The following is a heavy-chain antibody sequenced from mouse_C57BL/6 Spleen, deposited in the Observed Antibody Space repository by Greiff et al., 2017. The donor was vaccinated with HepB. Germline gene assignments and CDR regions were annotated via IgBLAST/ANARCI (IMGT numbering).Heavy chain of an antibody. CDR3: ARGITTVVAPYYYAMDY. Sequence: EVKLMESGPELVKPGASVKISCKASGYSFTDYNMNWVKQSNGKSLEWIGVINPNYGTTSYNQKFKGKATLTVDQSSSTAYMQLNSLTSEDSAVYYCARGITTVVAPYYYAMDYWGQGTSVTVSS. J-gene: IGHJ4*01. CDR2: INPNYGTT. CDR1: GYSFTDYN. V-gene: IGHV1-39*01. D-gene: IGHD1-1*01.